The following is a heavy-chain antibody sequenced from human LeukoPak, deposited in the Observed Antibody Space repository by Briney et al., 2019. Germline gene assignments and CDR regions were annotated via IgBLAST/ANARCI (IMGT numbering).Heavy chain of an antibody. CDR3: ARGLGIVGGHFDY. CDR1: GFTFSSYS. CDR2: ISSSSSYI. D-gene: IGHD1-26*01. J-gene: IGHJ4*02. Sequence: GGSLRLSCAASGFTFSSYSMNWVRQAPGKGLEWVSSISSSSSYIYYADSVKGRFTISRDNAKNSLYLQMNSLRAEDTAVYYCARGLGIVGGHFDYWGQGTLVTVSS. V-gene: IGHV3-21*01.